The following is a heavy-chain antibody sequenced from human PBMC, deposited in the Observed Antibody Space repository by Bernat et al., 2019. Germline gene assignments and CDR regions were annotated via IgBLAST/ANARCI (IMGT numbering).Heavy chain of an antibody. CDR2: ISYDGSNN. J-gene: IGHJ6*02. CDR1: GFTFSSYG. Sequence: QVQLVESGGGVVQPGRSLRLSCAASGFTFSSYGMHWVRQAPGKGLEWVPVISYDGSNNYYADSVKGRFTISRDNSKNTLYLQMNSLRAEDTAVYYCAKDPKQPSSWYNPRHYYYYGMDVWGQGTTVTVSS. D-gene: IGHD6-13*01. CDR3: AKDPKQPSSWYNPRHYYYYGMDV. V-gene: IGHV3-30*18.